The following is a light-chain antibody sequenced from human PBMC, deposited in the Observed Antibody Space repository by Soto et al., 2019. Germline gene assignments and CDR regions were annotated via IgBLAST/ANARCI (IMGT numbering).Light chain of an antibody. Sequence: QSALTQPASVSGSPGQSIAISCTGTSSDVGGYSYVSWYQQQPGKAPKLVISDVSNRPSGVSDRFSGSKSGNTASLTISGLQTEDEADYYCASYTTXSTYVFGTGTKVTVL. CDR2: DVS. J-gene: IGLJ1*01. CDR1: SSDVGGYSY. V-gene: IGLV2-14*01. CDR3: ASYTTXSTYV.